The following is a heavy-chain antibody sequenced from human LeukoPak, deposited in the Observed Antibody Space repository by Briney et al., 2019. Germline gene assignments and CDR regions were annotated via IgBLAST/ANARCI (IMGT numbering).Heavy chain of an antibody. J-gene: IGHJ4*02. V-gene: IGHV3-20*04. CDR3: ASGAAATLDS. CDR1: GFKFSDYG. D-gene: IGHD6-25*01. Sequence: PGGSLRLSCAASGFKFSDYGMNWVRQAPGKGLEWVSGLNWNGGGTGYADPVKGRFTISRDNAKNSPYLQMNSLRADDTALYYCASGAAATLDSWGQGTLVTVSS. CDR2: LNWNGGGT.